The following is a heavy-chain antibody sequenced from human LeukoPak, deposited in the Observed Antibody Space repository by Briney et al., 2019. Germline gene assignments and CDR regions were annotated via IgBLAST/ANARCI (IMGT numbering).Heavy chain of an antibody. D-gene: IGHD6-6*01. CDR3: ARVYSSTSGKGMDV. J-gene: IGHJ6*02. CDR2: ISSSGSTI. CDR1: GFTFSTYE. V-gene: IGHV3-48*03. Sequence: GGSLRLSCAASGFTFSTYEMSWVRQAPGKGLEWISYISSSGSTIYYADSVKGRFTVSRDNAKNSLYLQMNSLRAEDTAVYHCARVYSSTSGKGMDVWGQGTTVTASS.